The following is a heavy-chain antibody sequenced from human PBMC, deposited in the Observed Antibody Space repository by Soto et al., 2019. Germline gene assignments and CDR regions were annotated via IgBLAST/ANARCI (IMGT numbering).Heavy chain of an antibody. CDR3: SGGVGDAI. CDR1: GFSFRSDW. V-gene: IGHV3-7*04. CDR2: TNQDGSEK. D-gene: IGHD1-26*01. J-gene: IGHJ4*02. Sequence: EDQLVESGGGLVQPGGSLRLSWAVSGFSFRSDWMNWVRQAPGKGLEWVAHTNQDGSEKYYLDSVKGRFTIFRDNAKNSLYLQMNSLRAEDTAVYYCSGGVGDAIWGQGTLVTVSS.